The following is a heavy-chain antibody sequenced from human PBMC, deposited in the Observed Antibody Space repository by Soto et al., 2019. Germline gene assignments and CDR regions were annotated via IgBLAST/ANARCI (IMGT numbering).Heavy chain of an antibody. Sequence: ASVTVSCKASGYTFTSYGSSWVRQAPGQGLEWMGWISAYNGNTNYAQKLQGRVTMTTDTSTSTAYMELRSLRSDDTAVYYCAGYSGSFVNWFDPWGQGTLVTVSS. CDR2: ISAYNGNT. CDR3: AGYSGSFVNWFDP. D-gene: IGHD1-26*01. J-gene: IGHJ5*02. CDR1: GYTFTSYG. V-gene: IGHV1-18*01.